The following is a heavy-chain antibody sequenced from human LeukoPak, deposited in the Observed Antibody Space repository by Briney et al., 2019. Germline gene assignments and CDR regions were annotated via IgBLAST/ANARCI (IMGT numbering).Heavy chain of an antibody. CDR3: AKDLPEPYFDY. CDR1: GFTFSDYA. Sequence: GGSLRLSCSTFGFTFSDYAFHWVRQAPCKGLEWVAFIRSDGSIKYYADSVKGRFTISRDISKNTLYLQMNSLRAEDTSVYYCAKDLPEPYFDYWGQGTLVTVSS. J-gene: IGHJ4*02. CDR2: IRSDGSIK. V-gene: IGHV3-30*02.